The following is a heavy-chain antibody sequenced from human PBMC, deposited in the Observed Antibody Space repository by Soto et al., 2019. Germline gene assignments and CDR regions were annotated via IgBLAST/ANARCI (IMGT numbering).Heavy chain of an antibody. J-gene: IGHJ4*02. CDR3: ARGRLIALYYFDY. V-gene: IGHV3-13*01. CDR1: GFTFSNYD. CDR2: IGTAGDT. Sequence: EVQLVESGGGLVQPGGSLRLSCAASGFTFSNYDMHWVRQVTGKGLEWVSTIGTAGDTDYPGSVKGRFTISRENAKNSLYLQMNSLRAEDTAVYYCARGRLIALYYFDYWGQGTLVTVSS. D-gene: IGHD3-22*01.